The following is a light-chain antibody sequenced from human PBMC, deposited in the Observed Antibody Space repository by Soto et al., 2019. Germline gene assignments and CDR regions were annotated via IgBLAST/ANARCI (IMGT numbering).Light chain of an antibody. CDR3: QQFRNWPWT. Sequence: ERVMTQSPSTLSVSPGETATLSCRASESVIRNLAWYQQKPGQVPRLLIYGASTRVTGVTARFSGSGSGTEFTLTISSLQSEDFAVYYYQQFRNWPWTFGQGTKVDIK. J-gene: IGKJ1*01. CDR1: ESVIRN. V-gene: IGKV3-15*01. CDR2: GAS.